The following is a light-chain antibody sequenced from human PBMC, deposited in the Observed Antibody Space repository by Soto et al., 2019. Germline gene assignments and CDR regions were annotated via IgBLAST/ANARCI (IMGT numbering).Light chain of an antibody. CDR3: QHLNTYPRT. CDR1: QGISSY. Sequence: DIQLTQSPSFLSASVGDRVTITCRASQGISSYLAWYQQPPGKAPKLLIYGASTLQRGVSSRFSGSGSGTEFTLTISSLQPEDFATYYCQHLNTYPRTFGQGTKLEVK. CDR2: GAS. J-gene: IGKJ2*01. V-gene: IGKV1-9*01.